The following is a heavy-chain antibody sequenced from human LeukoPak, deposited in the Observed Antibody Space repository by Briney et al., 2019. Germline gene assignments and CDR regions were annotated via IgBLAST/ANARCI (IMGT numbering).Heavy chain of an antibody. Sequence: SVKVSCKASGGTFSNYAISWVRQAPGQGLEWMGRIIPILDIPNYAQRFQGRVTLTADMSTITAFMELSSLRSEDTAVYYCARDRHTLVAIPGVAHDMWGQGTMVTVSS. CDR1: GGTFSNYA. D-gene: IGHD3-10*01. V-gene: IGHV1-69*04. J-gene: IGHJ3*02. CDR3: ARDRHTLVAIPGVAHDM. CDR2: IIPILDIP.